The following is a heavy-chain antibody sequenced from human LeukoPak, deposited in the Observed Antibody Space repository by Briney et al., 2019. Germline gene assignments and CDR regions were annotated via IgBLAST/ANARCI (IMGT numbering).Heavy chain of an antibody. D-gene: IGHD3-10*01. CDR1: GFTFSSYW. CDR2: INSDGSST. J-gene: IGHJ3*02. Sequence: PGGSLRLSCAASGFTFSSYWMHWVRQAPGKGLVWVSRINSDGSSTSYADSVKGRFTISRDNAKNTLYLQMDSLRAEDTAVYYCAKPGSGSGLDAFDIWGQGTMVTVSS. CDR3: AKPGSGSGLDAFDI. V-gene: IGHV3-74*01.